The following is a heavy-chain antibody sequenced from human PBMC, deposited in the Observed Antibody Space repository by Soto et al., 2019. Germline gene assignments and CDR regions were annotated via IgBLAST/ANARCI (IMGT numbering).Heavy chain of an antibody. J-gene: IGHJ4*02. CDR3: ARIVIAARGGQWLDHDY. CDR2: INHSGST. CDR1: GGSFSGYY. D-gene: IGHD6-6*01. Sequence: QVQLQQWGAGLLKPSETLSLTCAVYGGSFSGYYWSWIRQPPGKGPEWIGEINHSGSTNYNPSLKSRVTISVDTSKNQFSLKLSSVTAADTAVYYCARIVIAARGGQWLDHDYWGQGTLVTVSS. V-gene: IGHV4-34*01.